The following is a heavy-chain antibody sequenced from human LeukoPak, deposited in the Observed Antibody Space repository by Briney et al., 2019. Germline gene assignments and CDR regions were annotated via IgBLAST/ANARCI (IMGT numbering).Heavy chain of an antibody. CDR2: IYYSGST. J-gene: IGHJ3*02. CDR3: ARGTGNSYGRGDAFDI. CDR1: GDSISSYY. V-gene: IGHV4-59*01. D-gene: IGHD5-18*01. Sequence: SETLSLTCTVSGDSISSYYWSWIRQPPGKGLEWIGYIYYSGSTNYNPSLKSRVTISVDTSKNQFSLKLSSVTAADTAVYYCARGTGNSYGRGDAFDIWGQGTMVTASS.